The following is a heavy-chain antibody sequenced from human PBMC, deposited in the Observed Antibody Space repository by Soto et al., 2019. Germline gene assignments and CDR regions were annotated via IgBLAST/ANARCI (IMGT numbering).Heavy chain of an antibody. CDR2: FNPGDGET. D-gene: IGHD2-15*01. V-gene: IGHV1-24*01. CDR1: GYRLTEPA. CDR3: AMPVSGANPGRAAFDL. J-gene: IGHJ3*01. Sequence: ASVKVSCKVSGYRLTEPAMHWGRQAPGKGLEWMGGFNPGDGETIYAQNFQGRVTMTEDRSTDTAYMELSSLRSEDTAVYYCAMPVSGANPGRAAFDLWGQGTKVTVSS.